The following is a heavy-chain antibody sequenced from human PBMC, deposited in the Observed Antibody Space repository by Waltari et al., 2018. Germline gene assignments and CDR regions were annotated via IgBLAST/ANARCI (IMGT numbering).Heavy chain of an antibody. Sequence: VQLVQSGAEVKKLGSSVKVSCQASGGPFSSYAISWVRQAPGQGLEGSGGIIPILGTSNGGQKFHGRVTMTGDETTGTAYMKLSSLRPEDTAVYYSARDRYCGGDCYFAFDIWGQGTMVTVSS. CDR2: IIPILGTS. D-gene: IGHD2-21*02. CDR3: ARDRYCGGDCYFAFDI. J-gene: IGHJ3*02. V-gene: IGHV1-69*12. CDR1: GGPFSSYA.